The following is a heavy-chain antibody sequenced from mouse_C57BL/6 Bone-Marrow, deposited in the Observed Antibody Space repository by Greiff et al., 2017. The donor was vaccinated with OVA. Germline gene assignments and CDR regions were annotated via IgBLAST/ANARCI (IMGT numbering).Heavy chain of an antibody. V-gene: IGHV2-6*03. CDR1: GFSLTSYG. J-gene: IGHJ4*01. CDR3: ARGTEGYYIYYYAMDY. CDR2: IWSDGST. Sequence: VQLVESGPGLVAPSQSLSITCTVSGFSLTSYGVHWVRQPPGKGLEWLVVIWSDGSTTYNSALKSRLSLSKDNSKSQVFLKMNSLQTDDTAMYYCARGTEGYYIYYYAMDYWGQGTSVTVSS. D-gene: IGHD2-3*01.